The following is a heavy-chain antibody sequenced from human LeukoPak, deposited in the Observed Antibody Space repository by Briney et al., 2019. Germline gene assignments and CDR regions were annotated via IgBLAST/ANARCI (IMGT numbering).Heavy chain of an antibody. CDR1: GFTFTNYG. D-gene: IGHD5-24*01. CDR3: ARGGDRRDGPMDV. Sequence: GGSLRLSCAASGFTFTNYGMTWVRQAPGKGLEWVSSISGSAATISYADSVKGRFTTSRDNSKNTLYLQMNSLRAEDTAVYYCARGGDRRDGPMDVWGKGTTVTISS. J-gene: IGHJ6*03. V-gene: IGHV3-23*01. CDR2: ISGSAATI.